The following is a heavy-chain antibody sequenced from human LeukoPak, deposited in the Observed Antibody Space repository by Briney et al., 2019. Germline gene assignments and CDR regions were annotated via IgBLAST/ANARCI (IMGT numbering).Heavy chain of an antibody. Sequence: PSETLSLTCTVSGGSISSGGYYWSWIRQHPGKGLEWIGYIYYSGSTYYNPSLKSRVTIPVDTSKNQFSLKLSSVTAADTAVYYCARDTPSGVLPFADAFDIWGRGTMVTVSS. CDR2: IYYSGST. J-gene: IGHJ3*02. V-gene: IGHV4-61*08. CDR3: ARDTPSGVLPFADAFDI. CDR1: GGSISSGGYY. D-gene: IGHD3-10*01.